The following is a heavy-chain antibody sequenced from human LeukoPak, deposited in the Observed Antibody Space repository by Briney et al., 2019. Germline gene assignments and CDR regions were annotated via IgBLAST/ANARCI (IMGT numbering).Heavy chain of an antibody. D-gene: IGHD3-22*01. Sequence: GVSLRLSCAASGFTFSGYALHWVRQAPGKGLEWVAIISYDGSNKYYADSVKGRFTLSRDNSKNTLYLQMNSLRVEDTAVYYCAREPHSSGYFYSFDYWGQGTLVTVSS. CDR2: ISYDGSNK. CDR1: GFTFSGYA. V-gene: IGHV3-30*04. CDR3: AREPHSSGYFYSFDY. J-gene: IGHJ4*02.